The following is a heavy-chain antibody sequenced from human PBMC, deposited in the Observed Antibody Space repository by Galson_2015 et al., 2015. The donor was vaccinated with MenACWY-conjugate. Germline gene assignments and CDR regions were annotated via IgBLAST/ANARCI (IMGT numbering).Heavy chain of an antibody. CDR3: AREMGYFDH. D-gene: IGHD6-13*01. V-gene: IGHV1-18*04. CDR2: ISASNGNT. J-gene: IGHJ4*02. Sequence: SGKVSCKASGLIFTNSGFNWVRQAPGQGLEWMGWISASNGNTKYAQRFQDRVTMTTDKSTSTAYMELRSLTSDDTALYYCAREMGYFDHWGQGSLVTVSS. CDR1: GLIFTNSG.